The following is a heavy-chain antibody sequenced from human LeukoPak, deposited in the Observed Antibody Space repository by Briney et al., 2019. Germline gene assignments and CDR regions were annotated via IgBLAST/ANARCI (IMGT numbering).Heavy chain of an antibody. J-gene: IGHJ6*03. CDR3: ARKPNAPYYYYYMDV. CDR1: GYSISSGYY. Sequence: SETLSLTRALSGYSISSGYYGGWIRQPPGKGLEWIGSIYQSGSTYYNPSLKSRVTISVDTSKNQFSLKLSSVTAADTAVYYCARKPNAPYYYYYMDVWGKGTTVTVSS. CDR2: IYQSGST. V-gene: IGHV4-38-2*01. D-gene: IGHD1-14*01.